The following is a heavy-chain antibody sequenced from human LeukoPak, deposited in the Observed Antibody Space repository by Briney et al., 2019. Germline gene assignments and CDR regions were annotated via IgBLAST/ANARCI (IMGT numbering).Heavy chain of an antibody. J-gene: IGHJ4*02. CDR2: IYHSGST. D-gene: IGHD5-18*01. CDR1: GGSISSYY. V-gene: IGHV4-59*01. Sequence: SETLSLTCIVSGGSISSYYWSWIRQPPGKGLEWIGYIYHSGSTNYNPSLKSRVTISVDTSRNQFSLKLSSVTAADTALYYCVRGLWGYGDYYFGYWGQGTLVTVSS. CDR3: VRGLWGYGDYYFGY.